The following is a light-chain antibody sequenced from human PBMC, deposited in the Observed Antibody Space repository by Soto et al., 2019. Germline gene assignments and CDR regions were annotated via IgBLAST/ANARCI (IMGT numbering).Light chain of an antibody. CDR2: GAS. CDR1: QSVSSSY. CDR3: QQYGSSPFT. J-gene: IGKJ3*01. V-gene: IGKV3-20*01. Sequence: EXVLTQSXGTLSLSPGERATLSCRASQSVSSSYLAWYQQKPGQAPRLLIYGASSRATGIPDRFSGSGSGTDFTLTISRLEPEDFAVYYCQQYGSSPFTFGPGTKVDIK.